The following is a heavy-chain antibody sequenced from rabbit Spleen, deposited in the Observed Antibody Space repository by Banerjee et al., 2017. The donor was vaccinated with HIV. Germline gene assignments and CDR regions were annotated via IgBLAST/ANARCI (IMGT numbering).Heavy chain of an antibody. Sequence: QEQLVESGGGLVKPGGTLTLTCKASGIDFSNYYYMCWVRQAPGKGLEWIGCIDTSSANTAYATWAKGRFTISKTSSTTVTLQMTSLTAADKATYFCARGEHFSVGFSAFAIYLDLWGPGTLVTVS. CDR2: IDTSSANT. CDR1: GIDFSNYYY. J-gene: IGHJ6*01. V-gene: IGHV1S45*01. D-gene: IGHD6-1*01. CDR3: ARGEHFSVGFSAFAIYLDL.